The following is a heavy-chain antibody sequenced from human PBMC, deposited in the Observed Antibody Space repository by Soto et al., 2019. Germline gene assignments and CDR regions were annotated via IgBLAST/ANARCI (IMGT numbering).Heavy chain of an antibody. J-gene: IGHJ4*02. D-gene: IGHD5-18*01. CDR1: GSTFSGYA. V-gene: IGHV3-30*18. CDR3: AKERRGDSYGYPYYFDY. CDR2: ISYDGSNK. Sequence: GGSLRFPVAPSGSTFSGYALPWVRRAPGKGVEGVAGISYDGSNKDYADSVKGRFTISRNNSKNTLYLQMNSLRAEDTAVYYCAKERRGDSYGYPYYFDYWGQGTLVTVSS.